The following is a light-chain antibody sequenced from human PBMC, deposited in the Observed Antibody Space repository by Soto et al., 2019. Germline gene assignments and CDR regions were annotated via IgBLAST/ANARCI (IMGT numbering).Light chain of an antibody. Sequence: DIQMTQSPSTLSASVGDRVTITCRASQSISTWLAWYQQKPGKAPKLLIYDASSLETGVPSRFSGSGSGTEFTLAISSLQPDDFATYYCQQLHSDSRTFGQGTKVEIK. J-gene: IGKJ1*01. V-gene: IGKV1-5*01. CDR2: DAS. CDR3: QQLHSDSRT. CDR1: QSISTW.